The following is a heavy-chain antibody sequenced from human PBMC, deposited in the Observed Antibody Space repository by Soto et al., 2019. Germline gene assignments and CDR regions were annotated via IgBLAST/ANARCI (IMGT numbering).Heavy chain of an antibody. V-gene: IGHV3-66*01. CDR2: IYSGGST. J-gene: IGHJ6*02. Sequence: GGSLILSCAASGFTVSSNYMSGGRQAPGKGLEWVSVIYSGGSTYYADSVKGRFTISRDNSKNTLYLQMNSLRAEDTAVYYCARERFGGSYFKLGMDVWGQGTTVTVSS. D-gene: IGHD1-26*01. CDR1: GFTVSSNY. CDR3: ARERFGGSYFKLGMDV.